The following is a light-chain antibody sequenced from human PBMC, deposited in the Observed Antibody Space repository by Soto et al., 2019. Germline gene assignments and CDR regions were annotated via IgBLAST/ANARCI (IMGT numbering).Light chain of an antibody. CDR3: QQRSNSFT. CDR1: QSVSSY. CDR2: DAS. V-gene: IGKV3-11*01. Sequence: EIVLTQSPATLSLSPGERATLSCRASQSVSSYLAWYQQKPGQAPRLLIYDASNRATGIPARFSGSGSGTDITLTTSSLEPEDFAVYYCQQRSNSFTFGPGTKVDIK. J-gene: IGKJ3*01.